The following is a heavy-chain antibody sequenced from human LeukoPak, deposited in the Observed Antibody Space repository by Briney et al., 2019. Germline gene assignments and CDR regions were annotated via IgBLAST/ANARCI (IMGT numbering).Heavy chain of an antibody. V-gene: IGHV3-7*03. CDR1: GFTFSSYA. CDR2: IKQDGSQK. D-gene: IGHD3/OR15-3a*01. J-gene: IGHJ4*02. CDR3: VRGLGTGSY. Sequence: GGSLRLSCAASGFTFSSYAMHWVRQAPGKGLEWVANIKQDGSQKYYVDSVKGRFTISRDNAKNSLYLQMNSLRVEDTAVYYCVRGLGTGSYWGQGTLVTVSP.